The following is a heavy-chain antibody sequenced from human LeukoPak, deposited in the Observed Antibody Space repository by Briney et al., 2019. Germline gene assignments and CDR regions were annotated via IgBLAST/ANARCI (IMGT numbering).Heavy chain of an antibody. CDR3: ARHRWRGSGSYLDLYFDY. V-gene: IGHV3-7*01. D-gene: IGHD3-10*01. J-gene: IGHJ4*02. CDR2: IKQDGSEK. Sequence: GGSLRLSCAGSGFTFSSYSMNWVRQAPGKGLEWVANIKQDGSEKYYVDSVKGRFTISRDNAKNSLYLQMNSLRAEDTAVYYCARHRWRGSGSYLDLYFDYWGQGTLVTVSS. CDR1: GFTFSSYS.